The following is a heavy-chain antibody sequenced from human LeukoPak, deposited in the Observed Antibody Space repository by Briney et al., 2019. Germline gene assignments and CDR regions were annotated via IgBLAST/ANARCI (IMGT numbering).Heavy chain of an antibody. CDR2: ISSSGNT. Sequence: GGSLRFSCAASGLTFSRSAMTWVRQTPGKGLDWVSSISSSGNTYYADSVKGRFTISRDNSKNMLYLQMNSLRAEDTAVYYCVKGRISEDGLDFWGQGTLVTVSS. CDR3: VKGRISEDGLDF. D-gene: IGHD6-13*01. V-gene: IGHV3-23*01. J-gene: IGHJ4*02. CDR1: GLTFSRSA.